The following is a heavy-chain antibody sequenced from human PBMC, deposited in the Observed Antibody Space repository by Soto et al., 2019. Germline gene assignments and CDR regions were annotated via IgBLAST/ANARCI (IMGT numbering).Heavy chain of an antibody. CDR1: GGSVSSGSYY. CDR3: ARVRYCSSTSCYESWFDP. CDR2: IYYSGST. Sequence: KSSETLSLTCTVSGGSVSSGSYYWSWIRQPPGKGLEWIGYIYYSGSTNYNPSLKSRVTISVDTSKNQFSLKLSSVTAADTAVYYCARVRYCSSTSCYESWFDPWGQGTLVTVSS. D-gene: IGHD2-2*01. J-gene: IGHJ5*02. V-gene: IGHV4-61*01.